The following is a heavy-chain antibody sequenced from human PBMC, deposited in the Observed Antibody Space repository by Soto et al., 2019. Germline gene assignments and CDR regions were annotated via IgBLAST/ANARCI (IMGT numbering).Heavy chain of an antibody. D-gene: IGHD6-19*01. Sequence: QVQLQESGPGLVRPSETLSLTCTVSGGSISSQYWNWIRQTPGKGLEWIGYVHDSASTNYNPSLKSRVPISQYTSKNQFSLKLSSVTAADTAVYYCARLSHKWSSGGFEAGWFDSWGQGIRVSVSS. V-gene: IGHV4-59*08. CDR2: VHDSAST. J-gene: IGHJ5*01. CDR3: ARLSHKWSSGGFEAGWFDS. CDR1: GGSISSQY.